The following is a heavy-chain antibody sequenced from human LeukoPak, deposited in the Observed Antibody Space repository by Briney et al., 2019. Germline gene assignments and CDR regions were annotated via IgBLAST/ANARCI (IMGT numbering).Heavy chain of an antibody. CDR1: GGSISSGSY. D-gene: IGHD3-22*01. Sequence: SETLSLTCTVSGGSISSGSYWNWIRQPAGKGLEWIGRIYTSGSTNYNPSLKSRVTISVDTSKNQFSLKLSSVTAADTAVYYCAFSEYDSSGYVDIWGQGTMVTVSS. CDR2: IYTSGST. V-gene: IGHV4-61*02. J-gene: IGHJ3*02. CDR3: AFSEYDSSGYVDI.